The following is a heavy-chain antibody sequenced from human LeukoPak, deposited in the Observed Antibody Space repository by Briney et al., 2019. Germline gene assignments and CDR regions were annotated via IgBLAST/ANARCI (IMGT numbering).Heavy chain of an antibody. CDR1: GASIASHSW. Sequence: KPSETLSLTCAVSGASIASHSWWSWVRQPPGKGLEWIGEVYHSGGANYKPPLKSRVTISVDTSKNQFSLKLSSVTAADTAVYYCARDDSYGYFDYWGQGTLVTVSS. D-gene: IGHD5-18*01. J-gene: IGHJ4*02. CDR2: VYHSGGA. CDR3: ARDDSYGYFDY. V-gene: IGHV4/OR15-8*01.